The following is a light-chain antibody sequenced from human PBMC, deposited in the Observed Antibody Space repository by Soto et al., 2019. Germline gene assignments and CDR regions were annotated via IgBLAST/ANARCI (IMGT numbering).Light chain of an antibody. J-gene: IGKJ5*01. CDR1: QSVSSSY. CDR3: QQYNNWPPIT. CDR2: GAY. V-gene: IGKV3-15*01. Sequence: EIVLTQSPGTLSLSPGERDTLSCRASQSVSSSYLAWYQQKPGQAPRLLIYGAYTRATGIPDRFSGSGSGTEFTLTISSLQSEDFAVYFCQQYNNWPPITFGQGTRLEIK.